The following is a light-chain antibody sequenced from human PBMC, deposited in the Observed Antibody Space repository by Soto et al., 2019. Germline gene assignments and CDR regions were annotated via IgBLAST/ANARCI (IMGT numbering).Light chain of an antibody. CDR1: QSVSSSY. Sequence: IVLTQSPGTLSLSPGERATLSCRASQSVSSSYLAWYQQKPGQAPRLLIFGASSRATGIPDRFSGSGSVTDFTLTISRLEPEDFAVYYCQHYETFGQGTKVEIK. CDR2: GAS. CDR3: QHYET. J-gene: IGKJ1*01. V-gene: IGKV3-20*01.